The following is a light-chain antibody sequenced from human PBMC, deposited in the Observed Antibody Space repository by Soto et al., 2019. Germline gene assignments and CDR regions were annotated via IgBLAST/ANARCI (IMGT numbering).Light chain of an antibody. V-gene: IGKV1-5*01. J-gene: IGKJ1*01. CDR2: HAS. Sequence: IQLTQSPSTLPASVGDRVTHTCRASQSISNWLAWYQQKPGTAPKLLIYHASILETAVPSRFSGNGSGTEFPLTIRRLQPGDFSTYYLQPYNSYSFRPGSKVANQT. CDR3: QPYNSYS. CDR1: QSISNW.